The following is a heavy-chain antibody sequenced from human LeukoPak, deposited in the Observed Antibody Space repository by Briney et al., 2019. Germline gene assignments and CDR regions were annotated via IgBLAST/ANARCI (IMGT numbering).Heavy chain of an antibody. V-gene: IGHV1-2*02. J-gene: IGHJ4*02. CDR3: ARDPYGGYDYGFDY. CDR1: GYTFTGYY. Sequence: ASVKVSCKASGYTFTGYYMHWVRQAPGQGLEWMGWINPNSGGTNYAQKFQGRVNMTRSTSISTAYMELSRLRSDDTAVYYCARDPYGGYDYGFDYWGQGTLVTVSS. D-gene: IGHD5-12*01. CDR2: INPNSGGT.